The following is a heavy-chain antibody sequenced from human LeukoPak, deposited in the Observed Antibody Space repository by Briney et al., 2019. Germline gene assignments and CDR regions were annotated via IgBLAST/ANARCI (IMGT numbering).Heavy chain of an antibody. CDR1: GGSISSGSYY. D-gene: IGHD3-22*01. V-gene: IGHV4-61*02. J-gene: IGHJ5*02. Sequence: QSSQTLSLTCTVSGGSISSGSYYWSWIRQPAGKGLEWIGRIYTSGSTNYNPSLKSRVTISVDTSKNQFSLKLSSVTAADTAVYYCARDEASYYYDSSGYYQSHWFDPWGQGTLVTVSS. CDR3: ARDEASYYYDSSGYYQSHWFDP. CDR2: IYTSGST.